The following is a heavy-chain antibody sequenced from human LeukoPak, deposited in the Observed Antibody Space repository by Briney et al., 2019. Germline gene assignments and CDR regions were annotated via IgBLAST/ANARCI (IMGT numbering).Heavy chain of an antibody. Sequence: SETLSLTCAVYGGSFSGYYWSWIRRPPGKGLEWIGEINHSGSTNYNPSLKSRVTIPVDTSKNQFSLKLSSVTAADTAVYYCARVGVSTGDAFDIWGQGTMVTVSS. CDR2: INHSGST. V-gene: IGHV4-34*01. CDR3: ARVGVSTGDAFDI. J-gene: IGHJ3*02. CDR1: GGSFSGYY. D-gene: IGHD3-9*01.